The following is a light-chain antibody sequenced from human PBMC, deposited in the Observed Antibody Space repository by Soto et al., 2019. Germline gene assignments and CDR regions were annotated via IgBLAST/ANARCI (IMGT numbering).Light chain of an antibody. CDR3: QQANSFPLT. Sequence: IQLTQSPSSLSASVGDRVTLTCLASQSISSYLNWYQQKPGKAPKLLIYAASSLHSGVPSRFSGSGSGTDFTLTISSLQPEDFATYYCQQANSFPLTFGGGTKVDIK. CDR1: QSISSY. CDR2: AAS. J-gene: IGKJ4*01. V-gene: IGKV1-39*01.